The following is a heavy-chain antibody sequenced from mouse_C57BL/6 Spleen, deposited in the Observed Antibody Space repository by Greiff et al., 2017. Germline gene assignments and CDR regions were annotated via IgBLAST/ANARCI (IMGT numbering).Heavy chain of an antibody. V-gene: IGHV1-82*01. CDR2: IYPGDGDT. CDR1: GYAFSSSW. Sequence: QVQLKQSGPELVKPGASVKISCKASGYAFSSSWMNWVKQRPGKGLEWIGRIYPGDGDTNYNGKFKGKATLTADKSSSTAYMQLSSLTSEDSAVYFCARSEDGYSVFAYWGQGTLVTVSA. CDR3: ARSEDGYSVFAY. D-gene: IGHD2-3*01. J-gene: IGHJ3*01.